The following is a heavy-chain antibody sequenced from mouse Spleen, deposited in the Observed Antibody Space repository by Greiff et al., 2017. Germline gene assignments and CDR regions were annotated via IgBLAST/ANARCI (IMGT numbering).Heavy chain of an antibody. Sequence: EVQLQQSGPSLVKPSQTLSLTCSVTGDSITSGYWNWIRKFPGNKLEYMGYISYSGSTYYNPSLKSRISITRDTSKNQYYLQLNSVTTEDTATYYCARYNGNLYYYAMDYWGQGTSVTVSS. V-gene: IGHV3-8*02. D-gene: IGHD2-1*01. CDR2: ISYSGST. J-gene: IGHJ4*01. CDR1: GDSITSGY. CDR3: ARYNGNLYYYAMDY.